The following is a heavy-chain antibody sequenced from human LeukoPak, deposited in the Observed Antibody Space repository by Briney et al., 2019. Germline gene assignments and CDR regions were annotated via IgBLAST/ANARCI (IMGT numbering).Heavy chain of an antibody. CDR3: ARESLLAFDY. D-gene: IGHD3-10*01. V-gene: IGHV1-18*01. J-gene: IGHJ4*02. Sequence: ASVNVSCKASGGTFSGYAISWLRQAPGQGLEWMGWISAYNGNTNYAQKLQGRVTMTTDTSTSTAYMELRSLRSDDTAVYYCARESLLAFDYWGQGTLVTVSS. CDR1: GGTFSGYA. CDR2: ISAYNGNT.